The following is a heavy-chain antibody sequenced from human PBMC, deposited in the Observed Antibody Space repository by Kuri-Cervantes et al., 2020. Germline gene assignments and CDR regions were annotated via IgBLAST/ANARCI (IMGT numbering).Heavy chain of an antibody. Sequence: LSLTCAVSGLDIGSRWMHWVRQAPGKGLEWVSGITYDGRGTYYADSVKGRFTISRDNARNTLFLRMNSLRVEDTAVYYCVRGGEPPFYWGQGTLVTVSS. CDR2: ITYDGRGT. V-gene: IGHV3-74*01. CDR3: VRGGEPPFY. J-gene: IGHJ4*02. CDR1: GLDIGSRW. D-gene: IGHD1-14*01.